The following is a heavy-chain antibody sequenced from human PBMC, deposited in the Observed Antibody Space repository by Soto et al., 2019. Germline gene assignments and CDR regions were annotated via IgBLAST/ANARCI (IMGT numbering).Heavy chain of an antibody. CDR1: GGSISQYY. CDR3: ARGPGGFWDFSLDY. V-gene: IGHV4-4*07. Sequence: QVQLQESGPGLVKPSETLSLSCGVSGGSISQYYWSWIRQPAGKGLEWIGRIYSGGSTNYNPSLESRVPMSVDTHKNKFSLKLSSVTAADTAVYDWARGPGGFWDFSLDYWGQGTLGTVSS. J-gene: IGHJ4*02. D-gene: IGHD3-10*01. CDR2: IYSGGST.